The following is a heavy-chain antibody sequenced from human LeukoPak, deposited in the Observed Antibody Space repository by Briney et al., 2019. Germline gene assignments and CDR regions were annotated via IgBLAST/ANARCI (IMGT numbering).Heavy chain of an antibody. CDR2: ISGSGDNI. V-gene: IGHV3-23*01. CDR1: GFTFSDSV. J-gene: IGHJ5*02. Sequence: GGSLRLSCAASGFTFSDSVMSWVRRAPGKGLEWVSLISGSGDNIYYVDSVKGRFTISRDNPKNTLYLQMNSLRAEDTAVYFCAKGTSPFDPWGQGTLVTVSS. CDR3: AKGTSPFDP.